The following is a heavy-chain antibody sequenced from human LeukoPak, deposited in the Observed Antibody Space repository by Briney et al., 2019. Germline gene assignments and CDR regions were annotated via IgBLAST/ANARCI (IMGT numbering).Heavy chain of an antibody. CDR2: IYSSGST. D-gene: IGHD1-26*01. V-gene: IGHV4-4*07. CDR3: ARDRHGTRVSDYFDF. J-gene: IGHJ4*02. Sequence: PSETLSLTCTVSGDSISSYYWSWIRQPAGKGLEWIGRIYSSGSTNYNPSLESRVTMSVDTSTNQFSLKLSSVTAADTAVYYCARDRHGTRVSDYFDFWGQGILVTVSS. CDR1: GDSISSYY.